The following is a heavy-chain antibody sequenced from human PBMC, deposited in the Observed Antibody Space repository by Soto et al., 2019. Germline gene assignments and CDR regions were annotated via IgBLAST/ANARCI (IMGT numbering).Heavy chain of an antibody. Sequence: SETLSLTCTVSGGSISSGGYYWSWIRQPPGKGLEWIGRIYYSGSTYYNPSLKSRVTISVDTSKNQFSLKLSSVTAADTAVYYCAGYDFWSGYLLRNWFDPWGQGTLVTVSS. D-gene: IGHD3-3*01. CDR2: IYYSGST. CDR1: GGSISSGGYY. CDR3: AGYDFWSGYLLRNWFDP. V-gene: IGHV4-39*01. J-gene: IGHJ5*02.